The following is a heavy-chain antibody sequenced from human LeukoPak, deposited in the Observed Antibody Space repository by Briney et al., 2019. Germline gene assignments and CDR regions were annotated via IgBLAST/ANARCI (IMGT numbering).Heavy chain of an antibody. CDR1: GFTFTSSA. CDR3: AAGGDILTANAFDI. J-gene: IGHJ3*02. D-gene: IGHD3-9*01. Sequence: KISCKASGFTFTSSAVQWVRQARGQRLEWIGWIVVGSGNTNYAQKFQERVAITRDMSTSTAYMELSSLRSEDTAVYYCAAGGDILTANAFDIWGQGTMVTVSS. V-gene: IGHV1-58*01. CDR2: IVVGSGNT.